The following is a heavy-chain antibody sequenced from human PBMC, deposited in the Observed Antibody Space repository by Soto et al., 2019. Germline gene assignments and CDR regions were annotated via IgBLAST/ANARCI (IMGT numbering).Heavy chain of an antibody. V-gene: IGHV1-3*01. CDR2: INAGNVKT. Sequence: QVQLVQSGAEVKKPGASVKVSCKASGYTFTSYAMHWVRQAPGQRLEWMGWINAGNVKTKYSQKFQGRVTITRDTSGSTAYMEVSRLSSDDTAVYYCARAWPYSSGTACEYWGQGTLVTVSS. CDR3: ARAWPYSSGTACEY. D-gene: IGHD6-19*01. CDR1: GYTFTSYA. J-gene: IGHJ4*02.